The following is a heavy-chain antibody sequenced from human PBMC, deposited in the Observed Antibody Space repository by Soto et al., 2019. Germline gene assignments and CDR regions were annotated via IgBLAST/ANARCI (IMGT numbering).Heavy chain of an antibody. D-gene: IGHD1-7*01. CDR3: AKEHSILTGTALVLRPHRAFDF. J-gene: IGHJ4*02. CDR2: ISGRSGST. V-gene: IGHV3-23*01. CDR1: RFTFSTSD. Sequence: EVQLLESGGGLVQPGGSLRLSCAASRFTFSTSDMSWVRQAPGKGLEWVSSISGRSGSTYYADSVKGRFTISRDNSKNTLYLQMNSLRAEDTAVYYCAKEHSILTGTALVLRPHRAFDFWGQGTLVTVSS.